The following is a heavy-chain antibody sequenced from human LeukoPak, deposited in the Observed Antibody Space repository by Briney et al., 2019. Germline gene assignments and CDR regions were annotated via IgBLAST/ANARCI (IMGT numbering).Heavy chain of an antibody. CDR3: AINGGGDSGYGNFDY. D-gene: IGHD5-12*01. J-gene: IGHJ4*02. Sequence: GGSLRLSCAASGFTFSSYAMHWVRQAPGKGLEWVAIISYDGSNKYYAESVKGRFTISRDNSKNTLYLQMNSLRAEDTAFYYCAINGGGDSGYGNFDYWGQGTLVTVSS. V-gene: IGHV3-30*04. CDR2: ISYDGSNK. CDR1: GFTFSSYA.